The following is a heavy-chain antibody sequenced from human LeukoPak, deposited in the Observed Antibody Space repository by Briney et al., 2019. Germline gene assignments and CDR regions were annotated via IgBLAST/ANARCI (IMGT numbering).Heavy chain of an antibody. V-gene: IGHV4-4*07. CDR2: IYTSGST. D-gene: IGHD1-26*01. CDR3: ARGYSNSGSYVGWFDP. Sequence: SETLSLTCTVSGVSISSYYWSWIRQPAGKGLEWVGRIYTSGSTNYNPSLKSRVTMSVDTSKNQFSLKLSSVTAADTAVYYCARGYSNSGSYVGWFDPWGQGTLVTVCS. CDR1: GVSISSYY. J-gene: IGHJ5*02.